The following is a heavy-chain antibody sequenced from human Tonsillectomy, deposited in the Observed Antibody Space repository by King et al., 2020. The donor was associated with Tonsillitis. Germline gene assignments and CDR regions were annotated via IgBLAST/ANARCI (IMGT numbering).Heavy chain of an antibody. CDR2: VHFNGNT. CDR1: GDSLNTRTYS. CDR3: AKCRSGGTCYS. J-gene: IGHJ4*02. V-gene: IGHV4-30-4*07. Sequence: QLQESGPGVVRPSQTLSLTCDVSGDSLNTRTYSWTWIRQAPEKGLEWIGYVHFNGNTKYNPSLKSRLSISIDTSRNQFSLKLNSVTAADTAVYYCAKCRSGGTCYSWGRGTLVTVSS. D-gene: IGHD2-15*01.